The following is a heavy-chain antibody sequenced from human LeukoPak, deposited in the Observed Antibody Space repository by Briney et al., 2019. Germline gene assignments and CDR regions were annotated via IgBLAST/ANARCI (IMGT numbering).Heavy chain of an antibody. Sequence: PSETLPLTCTVSGGSISSSSYYWGWVRQPPGKGLEWIGSIYYTGSTYYKPSLKSRVTISVDTSKNQFSLTVSSVTAADTAVYYCARQGRRMGYDFWSGSRHFDHWGQGTLDSVSS. D-gene: IGHD3-3*01. V-gene: IGHV4-39*01. J-gene: IGHJ4*02. CDR1: GGSISSSSYY. CDR3: ARQGRRMGYDFWSGSRHFDH. CDR2: IYYTGST.